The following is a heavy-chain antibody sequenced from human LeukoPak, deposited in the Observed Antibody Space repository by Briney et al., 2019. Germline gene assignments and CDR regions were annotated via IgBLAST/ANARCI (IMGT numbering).Heavy chain of an antibody. D-gene: IGHD4-17*01. CDR3: AKVGYGDYSAFDY. CDR2: ISGSGGST. J-gene: IGHJ4*02. Sequence: GGSLRLSCAASGFTFSSYAMSWVRQAPGKGLEWVSAISGSGGSTYYADSVKGRFTISRDNSKNTLYLQTNSLRAEDTAVYYCAKVGYGDYSAFDYWGQGTLVTVSS. CDR1: GFTFSSYA. V-gene: IGHV3-23*01.